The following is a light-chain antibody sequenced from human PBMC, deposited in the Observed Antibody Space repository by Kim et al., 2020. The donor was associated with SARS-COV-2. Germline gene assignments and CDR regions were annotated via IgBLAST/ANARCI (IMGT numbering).Light chain of an antibody. CDR2: DAS. CDR3: QQYGNSPWT. V-gene: IGKV3-20*01. CDR1: ESGSSSY. J-gene: IGKJ1*01. Sequence: SPVERATLCCRASESGSSSYLAWYQHKPGQAPRLLIYDASSRATGIPDRFGGSGSGTDFTLTISRLEHEDFAVYYCQQYGNSPWTFGQGTKVDIK.